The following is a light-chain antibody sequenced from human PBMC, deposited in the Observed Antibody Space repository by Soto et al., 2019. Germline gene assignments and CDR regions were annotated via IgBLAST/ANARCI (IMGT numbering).Light chain of an antibody. Sequence: QSALTQPASVSASPGQSISISCTGTSNDVGAFDYVSWYRQHPGKAPKLLIFEVNSRPSGVPDRFSGSKSGNTASLTVSGLQAEDESHYYCSSYAGSNTWVFGGGTKLTVL. CDR1: SNDVGAFDY. CDR2: EVN. V-gene: IGLV2-8*01. CDR3: SSYAGSNTWV. J-gene: IGLJ3*02.